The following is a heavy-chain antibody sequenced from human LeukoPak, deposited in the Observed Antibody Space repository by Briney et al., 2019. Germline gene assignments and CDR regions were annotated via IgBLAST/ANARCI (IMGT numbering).Heavy chain of an antibody. J-gene: IGHJ4*02. V-gene: IGHV4-34*01. CDR1: GFTFSSYW. CDR2: INHSGST. Sequence: GSLRLSCAASGFTFSSYWMSWVRQAPGKGLEWIGEINHSGSTNYNPSLKSRVTISVDTSKNQFSLKLSSVTAADTAVYYCARAQYYDYVWGSYRTPFDYWGQGTLVTVSS. D-gene: IGHD3-16*02. CDR3: ARAQYYDYVWGSYRTPFDY.